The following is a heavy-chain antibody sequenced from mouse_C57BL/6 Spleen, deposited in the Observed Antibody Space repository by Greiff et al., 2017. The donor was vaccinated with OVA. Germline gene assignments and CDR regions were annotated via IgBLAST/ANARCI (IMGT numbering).Heavy chain of an antibody. Sequence: EVKLLESGPGLVKPSQSLSLTCSVTGYSITSGYYWNWIRQFPGNNLEWMGYISYDGSNNYNPSLKNRISFTRDTSKNQVFLKVNSVTTEDTATDYCARGEDYGLGFAYWGQGTLVTVAA. V-gene: IGHV3-6*01. D-gene: IGHD1-1*02. J-gene: IGHJ3*01. CDR2: ISYDGSN. CDR1: GYSITSGYY. CDR3: ARGEDYGLGFAY.